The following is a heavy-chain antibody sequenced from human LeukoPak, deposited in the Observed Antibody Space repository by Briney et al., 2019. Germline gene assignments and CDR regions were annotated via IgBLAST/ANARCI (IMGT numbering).Heavy chain of an antibody. CDR1: XYTFXSCD. Sequence: VXXKXXXYTFXSCDINWVRQATGQGLEWMGWMNPNSGNTGYAQKFQGRVTMTRNTSISTAYMELSSLRSEDTAVYYCARGDPLTGTTGYYYGMDVWGQGTTVTVSS. CDR2: MNPNSGNT. CDR3: ARGDPLTGTTGYYYGMDV. V-gene: IGHV1-8*01. D-gene: IGHD1-7*01. J-gene: IGHJ6*02.